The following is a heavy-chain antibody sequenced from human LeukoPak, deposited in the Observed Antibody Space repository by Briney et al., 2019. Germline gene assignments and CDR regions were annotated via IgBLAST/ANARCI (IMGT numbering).Heavy chain of an antibody. CDR1: GGSISRRPYY. Sequence: SETLSLTCTVSGGSISRRPYYLGWIRQPPRKGLEGIGTIYSSGTTNYNPSLKSRVTISLDTSKNQLSLKLSSVAAADTAVYYCATWNFLTAAAFDFWGQGTLVTVSS. V-gene: IGHV4-39*07. CDR2: IYSSGTT. D-gene: IGHD6-25*01. CDR3: ATWNFLTAAAFDF. J-gene: IGHJ4*02.